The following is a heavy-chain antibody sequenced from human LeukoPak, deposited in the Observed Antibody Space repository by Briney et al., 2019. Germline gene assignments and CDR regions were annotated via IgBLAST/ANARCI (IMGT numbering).Heavy chain of an antibody. Sequence: SETLSLTCAVYGGSFSGYYWSWIRQPPGRGLEWIGEINHSGSTNYNPSLKSRVTISVDTSKNQFSLKLSSVTAADTAVYYCARGYSSGWYFFDYWGQGTLVTVSS. CDR2: INHSGST. D-gene: IGHD6-19*01. CDR3: ARGYSSGWYFFDY. V-gene: IGHV4-34*01. CDR1: GGSFSGYY. J-gene: IGHJ4*02.